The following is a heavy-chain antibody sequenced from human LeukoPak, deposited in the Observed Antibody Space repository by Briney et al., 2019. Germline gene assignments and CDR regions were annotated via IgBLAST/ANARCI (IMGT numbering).Heavy chain of an antibody. V-gene: IGHV4-34*08. D-gene: IGHD1-1*01. CDR3: AGVPRLCALDI. J-gene: IGHJ3*02. Sequence: SETLSLTCAGYGFTFSGYYWSWIRQPPGKGLEWIGKINHSGSTNYNPSLKRRVTITVNTSNNQFFLQLSSVTAADTAGYYWAGVPRLCALDIWRRGTVVRVSS. CDR1: GFTFSGYY. CDR2: INHSGST.